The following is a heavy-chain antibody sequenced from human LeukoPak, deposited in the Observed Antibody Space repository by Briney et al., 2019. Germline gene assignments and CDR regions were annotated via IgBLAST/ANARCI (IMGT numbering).Heavy chain of an antibody. CDR3: AKRGAVAAYFFDY. J-gene: IGHJ4*02. CDR1: GFTFSDYY. CDR2: ISGSGGST. V-gene: IGHV3-23*01. D-gene: IGHD6-19*01. Sequence: PGGSLRLACAASGFTFSDYYMSWIRQAPGKGLEWVSAISGSGGSTHYADSVKGRLTISRDNSKNTLYLQMNSLRADDTAVYYCAKRGAVAAYFFDYWGQGTLVTVSS.